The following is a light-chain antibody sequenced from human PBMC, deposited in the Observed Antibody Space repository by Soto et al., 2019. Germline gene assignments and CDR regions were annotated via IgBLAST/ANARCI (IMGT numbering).Light chain of an antibody. CDR1: QSVSSN. J-gene: IGKJ2*01. CDR2: GAS. V-gene: IGKV3-15*01. CDR3: QQYDDWPRT. Sequence: EIVMTQSPATLSVSPGERVTLSCRASQSVSSNLAWYQQKPGQAPRLLIYGASTRATGIPARFSGSGSGTEFTLTISSLQSEDFAVYYCQQYDDWPRTFGQGTELESK.